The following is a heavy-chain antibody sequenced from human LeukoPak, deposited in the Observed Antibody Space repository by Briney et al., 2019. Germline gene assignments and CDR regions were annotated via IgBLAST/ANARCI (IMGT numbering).Heavy chain of an antibody. CDR2: TYYRSMWYN. CDR1: GDSVSSNSAA. J-gene: IGHJ4*02. D-gene: IGHD1-26*01. CDR3: ARDWEGGGYDY. V-gene: IGHV6-1*01. Sequence: SQTLSLTCAISGDSVSSNSAAWTWIRQSPSRGLEWLGRTYYRSMWYNDYAVSVKSRVIIYPDTSKNQFSLQLNSVTPEDTAAYYCARDWEGGGYDYWGQGTLVTVSS.